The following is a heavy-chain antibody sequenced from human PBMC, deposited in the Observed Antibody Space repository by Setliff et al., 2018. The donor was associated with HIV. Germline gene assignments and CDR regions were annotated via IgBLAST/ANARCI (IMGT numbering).Heavy chain of an antibody. Sequence: GASVKVSCKASGYTFTGYYMHWVRQAPGQGLEWMGWINPNNGGTNYAQKFQGRVTMTRDTSISTAYMELSRLRSEDTALYYCATGSGVREYSYGPKGFYWGQGTLVTVSS. CDR3: ATGSGVREYSYGPKGFY. D-gene: IGHD5-18*01. CDR1: GYTFTGYY. V-gene: IGHV1-2*02. CDR2: INPNNGGT. J-gene: IGHJ4*02.